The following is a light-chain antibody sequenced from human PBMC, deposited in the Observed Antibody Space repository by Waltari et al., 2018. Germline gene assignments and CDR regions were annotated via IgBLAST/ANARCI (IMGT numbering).Light chain of an antibody. CDR1: QSVSSSY. V-gene: IGKV3-20*01. CDR3: QQYGGSPPYT. J-gene: IGKJ2*01. CDR2: CAS. Sequence: EIVLTQSPGTLPLSPGERATLSCRASQSVSSSYLAWYQQKPGQAPRLLIYCASSRATGIPDRFSGSGSGTDFTLTISRLEPEDFAVYYCQQYGGSPPYTFGQGTKLEIK.